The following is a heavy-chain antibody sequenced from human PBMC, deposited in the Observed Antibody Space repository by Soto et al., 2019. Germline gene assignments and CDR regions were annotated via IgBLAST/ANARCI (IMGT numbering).Heavy chain of an antibody. J-gene: IGHJ4*02. CDR2: INHSGST. CDR1: GGSFSGYY. V-gene: IGHV4-34*01. CDR3: ARGLNRPLVMVATFFDH. D-gene: IGHD5-12*01. Sequence: QVQLQQWGAGLLKPSETLSLTCAVYGGSFSGYYWSWIRQPPGKGLEWIGEINHSGSTNYNPSLKSRVTISVDTSKNQFSLKLSSVTAADTAVYYCARGLNRPLVMVATFFDHLGQGNLVTVSS.